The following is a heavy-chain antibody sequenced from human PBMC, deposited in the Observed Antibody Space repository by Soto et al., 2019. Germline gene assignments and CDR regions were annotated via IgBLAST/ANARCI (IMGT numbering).Heavy chain of an antibody. J-gene: IGHJ5*02. CDR3: VVQQKLPWVNA. D-gene: IGHD1-1*01. Sequence: GESLKISCKGSGYTFSGYWIGWVRQMSGKGLEWMGIVYPGDSDARYSPSFQGQVTISADESITTAYLQWDSLKASDTAIYYCVVQQKLPWVNAWGQGTLVTVSS. CDR2: VYPGDSDA. CDR1: GYTFSGYW. V-gene: IGHV5-51*01.